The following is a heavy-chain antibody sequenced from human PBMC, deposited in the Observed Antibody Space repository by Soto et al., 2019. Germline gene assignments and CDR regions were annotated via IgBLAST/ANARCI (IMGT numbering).Heavy chain of an antibody. J-gene: IGHJ6*02. V-gene: IGHV2-70*13. CDR2: IERDDDDK. CDR3: ARSIRGPRRFNGMDV. CDR1: GFSLTSPGMC. Sequence: GSGPTLVNPTETLTLTCTFSGFSLTSPGMCVSWIRQPPGKALEWLALIERDDDDKYYSTSLKTRLTISKDTRKNQVVLTMANMDPADTGTYYYARSIRGPRRFNGMDVWGQGTTVTVSS. D-gene: IGHD1-20*01.